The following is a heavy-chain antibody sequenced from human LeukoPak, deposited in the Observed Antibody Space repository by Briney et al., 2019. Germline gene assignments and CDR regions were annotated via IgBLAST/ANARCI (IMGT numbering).Heavy chain of an antibody. J-gene: IGHJ4*02. V-gene: IGHV3-33*01. CDR3: ADRGSGSYRFDY. D-gene: IGHD3-10*01. Sequence: GGSLRLSCAASGFTFSSYGMHWVRQVPGKGLEWVAVIWYDGSNKEYADSVKGRFTISRDNSKNTLYLQMNSLRAEDTAVYYCADRGSGSYRFDYWGQGTLVTVSS. CDR1: GFTFSSYG. CDR2: IWYDGSNK.